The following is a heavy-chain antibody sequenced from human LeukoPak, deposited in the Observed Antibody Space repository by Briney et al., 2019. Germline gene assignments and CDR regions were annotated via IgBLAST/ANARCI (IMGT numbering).Heavy chain of an antibody. J-gene: IGHJ4*02. CDR3: AKDLFSEPAQQLTPFDH. CDR2: ISGSGDYT. Sequence: PGGSLRLSCAASGFTFSTYAMSWDRQAPGKGLEWVSLISGSGDYTYYADSVKGRFTISRDNSKSTLYPQMNSLRAEDTAVYYCAKDLFSEPAQQLTPFDHWGQGTLVTVSS. CDR1: GFTFSTYA. V-gene: IGHV3-23*01. D-gene: IGHD6-13*01.